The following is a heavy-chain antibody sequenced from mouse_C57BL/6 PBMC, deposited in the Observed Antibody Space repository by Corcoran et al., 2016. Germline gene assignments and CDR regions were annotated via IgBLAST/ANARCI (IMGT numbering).Heavy chain of an antibody. CDR2: INPNNGGT. Sequence: VQLQQSGAELARPGASVKISCKASGYTFTDYYMNWVKQSHGKSLEWIGDINPNNGGTSYNQKFKGKATLTVDKSSSTAYMELRSLTSEDSAVYYCARGDGSLFDYWGQGTTLTVSS. CDR1: GYTFTDYY. CDR3: ARGDGSLFDY. V-gene: IGHV1-26*01. J-gene: IGHJ2*01. D-gene: IGHD1-1*01.